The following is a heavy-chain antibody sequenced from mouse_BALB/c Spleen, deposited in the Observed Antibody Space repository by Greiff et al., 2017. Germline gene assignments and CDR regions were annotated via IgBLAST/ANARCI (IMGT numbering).Heavy chain of an antibody. CDR3: ARGAGKFDY. J-gene: IGHJ2*01. Sequence: QVQLQQSGAELVRPGTSVKMSCKAAGYTFTNYWIGWVKQRPGHGLEWIGDIYPGGGYTNYNEKFKGKATLTADTSSSTAYMQLSSTSEDSAIYYCARGAGKFDYWGQGTTLTVSS. V-gene: IGHV1-63*02. D-gene: IGHD3-3*01. CDR2: IYPGGGYT. CDR1: GYTFTNYW.